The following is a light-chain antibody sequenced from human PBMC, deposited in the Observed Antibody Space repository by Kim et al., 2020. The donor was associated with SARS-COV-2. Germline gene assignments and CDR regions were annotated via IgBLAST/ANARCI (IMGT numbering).Light chain of an antibody. CDR1: TNDPGDHKL. Sequence: QSALTQPASVSGSLGQSITISCTGSTNDPGDHKLVSWYQQYPGKAPKLLIYDVTKRPSGASTRFSGSRSGNTASLTISGLQTEDEADYYCCSFFRSSTSYVFGTGTKVTVL. J-gene: IGLJ1*01. V-gene: IGLV2-23*02. CDR2: DVT. CDR3: CSFFRSSTSYV.